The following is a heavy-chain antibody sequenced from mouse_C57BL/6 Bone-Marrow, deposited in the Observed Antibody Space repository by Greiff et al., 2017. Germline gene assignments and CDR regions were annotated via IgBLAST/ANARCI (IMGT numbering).Heavy chain of an antibody. V-gene: IGHV1-54*01. CDR2: INPGSGGT. CDR1: GYAFTNYL. J-gene: IGHJ4*01. CDR3: ARSLLLRFYAMDY. Sequence: VQLQQSGAELVRPGTSVKVSCKASGYAFTNYLIEWVKQRPGQGLEWIGVINPGSGGTNYNEKFKGKATLTADKSSSTAYMQLSSLTSEDSAVYFCARSLLLRFYAMDYWGQGTSVTVSS. D-gene: IGHD1-1*01.